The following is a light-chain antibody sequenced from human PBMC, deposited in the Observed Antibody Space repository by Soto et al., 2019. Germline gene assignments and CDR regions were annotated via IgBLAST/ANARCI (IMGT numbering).Light chain of an antibody. CDR3: QKYNSYGSWT. CDR1: QSISAE. V-gene: IGKV1-5*03. J-gene: IGKJ1*01. Sequence: DIQMTQSPSTLSASVGDRVTITCRASQSISAELAWYQQKPGKAPHLLIYKTSNLESGVPSRFSGSGSGTEFTRTISSLQPDDFATYYCQKYNSYGSWTFGQGTKVEVK. CDR2: KTS.